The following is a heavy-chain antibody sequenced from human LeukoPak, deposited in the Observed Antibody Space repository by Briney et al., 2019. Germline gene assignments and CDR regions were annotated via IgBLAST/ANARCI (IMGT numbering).Heavy chain of an antibody. J-gene: IGHJ4*02. CDR1: GFSFSSYG. CDR2: IQHDASNK. V-gene: IGHV3-30*02. Sequence: PGGSLRLSCAASGFSFSSYGIHWVRQAPGKGLEWAAFIQHDASNKYYGDSVKGRFTISRDNSKNTLFLQMDSLRTEDTGVYYCAKDGGRITIFGVVISPEPAEFDYWGQGTLVTVSS. D-gene: IGHD3-3*01. CDR3: AKDGGRITIFGVVISPEPAEFDY.